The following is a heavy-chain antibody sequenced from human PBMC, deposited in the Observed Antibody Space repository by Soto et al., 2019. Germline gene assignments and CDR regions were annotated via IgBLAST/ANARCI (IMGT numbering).Heavy chain of an antibody. J-gene: IGHJ6*02. CDR2: IWYDGSNK. D-gene: IGHD4-4*01. Sequence: GGSLRLSCAASGFTFSSYGVHWVRQAPGKGLEWVAVIWYDGSNKYYADSVKGRFTISRDNSKNTLYLQMNSLRAEDTAAYYCARDQGTLTTFYYYYAMDVWGQGTTVTVSS. CDR3: ARDQGTLTTFYYYYAMDV. CDR1: GFTFSSYG. V-gene: IGHV3-33*01.